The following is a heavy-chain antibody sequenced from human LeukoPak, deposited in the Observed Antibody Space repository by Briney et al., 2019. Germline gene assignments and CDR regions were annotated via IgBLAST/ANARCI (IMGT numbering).Heavy chain of an antibody. V-gene: IGHV3-48*03. CDR3: ARMVVTMVRGVMTYYYYMDV. J-gene: IGHJ6*03. Sequence: GGSLRLSCAASGFTFSSYEMNWVRQAPGKGLEWVSYISSSGSTIYYADSVKGRFTISRDNAKNSLYLQMNSLRAEDTAVYYCARMVVTMVRGVMTYYYYMDVWGKGTTVTISS. CDR1: GFTFSSYE. CDR2: ISSSGSTI. D-gene: IGHD3-10*01.